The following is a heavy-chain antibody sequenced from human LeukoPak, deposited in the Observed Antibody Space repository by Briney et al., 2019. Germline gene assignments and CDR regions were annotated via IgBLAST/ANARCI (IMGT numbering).Heavy chain of an antibody. Sequence: GGSLRLSCVASGFIFDDYAMNWVRQAPGKGLEWVSGISWNGEIIGYADSVKGRFTISRDNAKNSLYLQMNSLRAEDTALYYCAKATVAGGTTRVFDYWGQGTLVTVSS. CDR3: AKATVAGGTTRVFDY. CDR2: ISWNGEII. CDR1: GFIFDDYA. V-gene: IGHV3-9*01. D-gene: IGHD6-19*01. J-gene: IGHJ4*02.